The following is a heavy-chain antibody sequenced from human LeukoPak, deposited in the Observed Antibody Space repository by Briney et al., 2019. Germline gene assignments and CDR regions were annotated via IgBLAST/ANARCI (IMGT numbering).Heavy chain of an antibody. CDR3: AKYPGPETDFDY. V-gene: IGHV3-23*01. CDR1: GFTFSSYT. D-gene: IGHD2-8*02. CDR2: ISGSGGST. Sequence: GGSLRLSCAASGFTFSSYTMSWVRQAPGKGLEWVSAISGSGGSTYYADSVKGRFTISRDNSKNTLYLQMNSLRAEDTAVYYCAKYPGPETDFDYWGQGTLVTVSS. J-gene: IGHJ4*02.